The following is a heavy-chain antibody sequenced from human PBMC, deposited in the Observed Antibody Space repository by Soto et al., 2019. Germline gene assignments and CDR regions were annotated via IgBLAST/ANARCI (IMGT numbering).Heavy chain of an antibody. CDR3: AREGDYDILTGYYIIDYYYGMDV. CDR1: GYTFTSYG. J-gene: IGHJ6*02. Sequence: ASVKVSCKASGYTFTSYGISWVRQAPGQGLEWMGWISAYNGNTNYAQKLQGRVTMTTDTSTSTAYMELRSLRSDDTAVYYCAREGDYDILTGYYIIDYYYGMDVWGQGTTVTVSS. D-gene: IGHD3-9*01. CDR2: ISAYNGNT. V-gene: IGHV1-18*01.